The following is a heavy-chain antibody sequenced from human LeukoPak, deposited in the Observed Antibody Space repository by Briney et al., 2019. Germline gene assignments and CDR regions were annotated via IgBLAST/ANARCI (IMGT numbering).Heavy chain of an antibody. Sequence: PGGSLRLSCAASGFTFSSYSMNWVRQAPGKGLEWVSSISSSSSYIYYADSVKGRFTISRDNAKNSLCLQMNSLRAEDTAVYYCASIKTAAGAFDIWGQGTMVTVSS. CDR2: ISSSSSYI. V-gene: IGHV3-21*01. CDR1: GFTFSSYS. CDR3: ASIKTAAGAFDI. J-gene: IGHJ3*02. D-gene: IGHD1-14*01.